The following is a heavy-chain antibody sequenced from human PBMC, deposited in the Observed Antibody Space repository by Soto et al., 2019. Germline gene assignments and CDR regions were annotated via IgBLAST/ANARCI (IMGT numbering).Heavy chain of an antibody. CDR2: ISYDGSNK. V-gene: IGHV3-30*18. CDR3: AKDYYDFWSGYYTRYYYYYGMDV. CDR1: GFTFSSYG. Sequence: QVQLVESGGGVVQPGRSLRLSCAASGFTFSSYGMHWVRQAPGKGLEWVAVISYDGSNKYYADSVKGRFTISRDNSKNTLYLQMNNLRAEDTAVYYCAKDYYDFWSGYYTRYYYYYGMDVWGQGTTVTVSS. D-gene: IGHD3-3*01. J-gene: IGHJ6*02.